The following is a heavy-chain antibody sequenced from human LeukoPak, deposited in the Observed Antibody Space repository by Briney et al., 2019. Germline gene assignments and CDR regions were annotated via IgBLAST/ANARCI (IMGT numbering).Heavy chain of an antibody. J-gene: IGHJ4*02. CDR2: IRGSGGVT. D-gene: IGHD3-10*01. CDR1: GFTFSSYA. V-gene: IGHV3-23*01. CDR3: AKDLGYYYGSGSYSIRYHHVGSTNDY. Sequence: GGSLRLSCAASGFTFSSYAMHWVRQAPGKGLEWVSAIRGSGGVTYYADSVKGRFTISRDNSKNTLYLQMNSLRAEDTAVYYCAKDLGYYYGSGSYSIRYHHVGSTNDYWGQGTLVTVSS.